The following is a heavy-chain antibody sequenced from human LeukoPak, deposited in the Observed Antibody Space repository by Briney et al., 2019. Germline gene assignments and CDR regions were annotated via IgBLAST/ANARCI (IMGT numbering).Heavy chain of an antibody. CDR3: ARRSPRFGESSDYYYYYYMDV. J-gene: IGHJ6*03. V-gene: IGHV4-39*07. CDR1: GGSISTCGYY. CDR2: INHSGST. D-gene: IGHD3-10*01. Sequence: SQTLSLTCTVSGGSISTCGYYWSWIRQPPGKGLEWSGEINHSGSTNSNPSLKSRVNISVDTSKNQFSLKLSSVTAADTAVDYCARRSPRFGESSDYYYYYYMDVWGKGTTVTISS.